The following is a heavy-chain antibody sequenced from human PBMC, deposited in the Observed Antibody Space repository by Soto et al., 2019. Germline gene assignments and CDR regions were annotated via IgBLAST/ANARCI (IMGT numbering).Heavy chain of an antibody. CDR2: TYYRSKWYN. CDR3: ARDFTAAAGLWNWFDP. Sequence: SQTLSLTCAISGDSVSSNSAAWNWIRQSPSRGPEWLGRTYYRSKWYNDYAVPVKGRITINPDTSKNQFSLQLNSVTPEDTAVYYCARDFTAAAGLWNWFDPWGQGTLVTVSS. V-gene: IGHV6-1*01. CDR1: GDSVSSNSAA. D-gene: IGHD6-13*01. J-gene: IGHJ5*02.